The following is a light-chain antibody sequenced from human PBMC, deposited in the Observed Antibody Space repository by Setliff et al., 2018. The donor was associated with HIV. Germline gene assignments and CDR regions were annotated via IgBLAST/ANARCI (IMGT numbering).Light chain of an antibody. V-gene: IGLV1-51*01. Sequence: QSVLTQPPSVSAAPGQKVTISCSGSTSNIENNCVSWYQQLPGTVPKLLIYDNDERPSGIPDRVSGSKSGTSATLGITGLQTGDEADYYCGSWDSSLSAFVFGTGTKVTVL. J-gene: IGLJ1*01. CDR1: TSNIENNC. CDR3: GSWDSSLSAFV. CDR2: DND.